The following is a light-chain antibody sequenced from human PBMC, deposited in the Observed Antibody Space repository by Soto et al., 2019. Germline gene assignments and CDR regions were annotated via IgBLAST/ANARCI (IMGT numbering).Light chain of an antibody. J-gene: IGKJ1*01. Sequence: EIVMTQSPATLSVSPGERATLSCRASQSVGSNLAWYQQKPGQAPRLLIYGASTRATGIPARFSGSGSGTELTLPIISLQSEDVAIYFCQQYNNWPPDRTFGQGTKVEIK. CDR2: GAS. CDR1: QSVGSN. V-gene: IGKV3-15*01. CDR3: QQYNNWPPDRT.